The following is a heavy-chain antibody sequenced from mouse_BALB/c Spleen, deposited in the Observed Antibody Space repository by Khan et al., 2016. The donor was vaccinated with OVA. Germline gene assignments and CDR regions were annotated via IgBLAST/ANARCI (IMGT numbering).Heavy chain of an antibody. CDR2: IAPANGNT. CDR3: ADPSYDTRFFEV. D-gene: IGHD2-3*01. Sequence: EVQLQESGAELVKPSASVRLSCTASGFYIKDTYIHWVKQRPEQGLEWIGRIAPANGNTKYDPKFQDQATITSDTSSNTFYLQFSSLTSEDTAVYYCADPSYDTRFFEVWGAGTTVTVSS. CDR1: GFYIKDTY. J-gene: IGHJ1*01. V-gene: IGHV14-3*02.